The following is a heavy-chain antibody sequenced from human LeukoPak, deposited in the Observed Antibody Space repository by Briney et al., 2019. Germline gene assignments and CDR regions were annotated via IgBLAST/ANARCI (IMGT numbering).Heavy chain of an antibody. CDR2: IYYSGST. D-gene: IGHD3-9*01. Sequence: PSETLSLTCTVSGGSISSGDYYWSWIRRPPGKGLEWIGHIYYSGSTYYNPSLKSRVTISVDTSKNQFSLKLSSVTAADTAVYYCARGENYDILTGYLFDYWGQGTLVTVSS. J-gene: IGHJ4*02. V-gene: IGHV4-30-4*01. CDR1: GGSISSGDYY. CDR3: ARGENYDILTGYLFDY.